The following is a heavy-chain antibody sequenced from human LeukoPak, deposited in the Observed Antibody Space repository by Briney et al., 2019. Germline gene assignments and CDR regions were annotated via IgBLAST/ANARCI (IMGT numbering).Heavy chain of an antibody. D-gene: IGHD3-22*01. CDR1: GFTFRNYW. CDR2: INSDGSST. CDR3: ARDPYYYDTSAFGP. V-gene: IGHV3-74*01. J-gene: IGHJ5*02. Sequence: GGSLRLSCAASGFTFRNYWMHWVRQAPGKGLVWVSRINSDGSSTRYADSVKGRFTISRDNAKNTLYLQMNSLRAEDTAVYYCARDPYYYDTSAFGPGGQGTLVTVSS.